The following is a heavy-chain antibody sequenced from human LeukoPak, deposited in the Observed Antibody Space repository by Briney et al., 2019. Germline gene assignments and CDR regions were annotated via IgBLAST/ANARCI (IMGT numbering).Heavy chain of an antibody. D-gene: IGHD6-19*01. V-gene: IGHV7-4-1*02. CDR1: GYTFTSYA. Sequence: ASVKVSCKASGYTFTSYAMNWVRQAPGQELEWMGWINTNTGNPTYAQGFTGRFVFSLDTSVSTAYLQISSLKAEDTAVYYCARASVPGIAVAGPFDYWGQGTLVTVSS. J-gene: IGHJ4*02. CDR3: ARASVPGIAVAGPFDY. CDR2: INTNTGNP.